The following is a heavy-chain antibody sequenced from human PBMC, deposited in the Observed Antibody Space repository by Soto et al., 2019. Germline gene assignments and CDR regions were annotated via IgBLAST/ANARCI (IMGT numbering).Heavy chain of an antibody. CDR1: GFAFSIYS. J-gene: IGHJ6*02. CDR2: ISSSGSYI. Sequence: GGSVRLSCAASGFAFSIYSMNLVRQSPGKGLEWVSSISSSGSYIYYADSVKGRFTISRDNAKNSLYLQMNSLRAEDTAVYYCARPRGVRARNPLVDVWGQGTTFTVSS. CDR3: ARPRGVRARNPLVDV. D-gene: IGHD3-10*01. V-gene: IGHV3-21*01.